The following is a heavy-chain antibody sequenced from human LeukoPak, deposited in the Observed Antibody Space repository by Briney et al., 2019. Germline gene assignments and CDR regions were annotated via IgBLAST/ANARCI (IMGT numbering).Heavy chain of an antibody. CDR3: ARVRLSTYYDFWSGYYTGEEVDY. V-gene: IGHV1-18*01. CDR2: ISVYNGNT. CDR1: GYTFTSYG. Sequence: ASVKVSCKASGYTFTSYGISWVRQAPGQGLEWMGWISVYNGNTNYAQKLQGRVTMTTDTSTSTAVMELRSLRTDDTAVYYSARVRLSTYYDFWSGYYTGEEVDYWGQGTLVTVSS. J-gene: IGHJ4*02. D-gene: IGHD3-3*01.